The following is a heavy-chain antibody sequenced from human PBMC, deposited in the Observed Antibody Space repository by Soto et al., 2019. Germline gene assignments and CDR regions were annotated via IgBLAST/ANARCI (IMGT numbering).Heavy chain of an antibody. CDR3: AARIYSSGWYAYDY. D-gene: IGHD6-19*01. Sequence: PSETLSLTCTVSGGSISSYYWSWIRQPPGKGLEWIGYIYYSGSTNYNPPLKSRVTISVDTSKNQFPLKLSSVTAADTAVYYCAARIYSSGWYAYDYWGQGTLVTVS. J-gene: IGHJ4*02. CDR1: GGSISSYY. CDR2: IYYSGST. V-gene: IGHV4-59*01.